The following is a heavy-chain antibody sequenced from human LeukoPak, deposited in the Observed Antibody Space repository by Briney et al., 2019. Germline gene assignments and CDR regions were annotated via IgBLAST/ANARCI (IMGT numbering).Heavy chain of an antibody. V-gene: IGHV4-34*01. D-gene: IGHD3-16*02. CDR1: GGSFSGYY. J-gene: IGHJ4*02. CDR2: INHSGST. CDR3: ASQYDYVWGSYRSRWFDY. Sequence: SETLSLTCAVYGGSFSGYYWSWIRQPPGKGLEWIGEINHSGSTNYNPSFKSRVTITVDTSKNQFSLKLSSVTAADTAVYYCASQYDYVWGSYRSRWFDYWGQGTLVTVSS.